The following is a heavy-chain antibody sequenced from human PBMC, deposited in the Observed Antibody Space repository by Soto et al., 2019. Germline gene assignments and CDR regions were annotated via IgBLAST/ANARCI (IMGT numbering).Heavy chain of an antibody. Sequence: SVKVSCKVSGGTFSSFSISWVRQAPGQGLEWMGGIVPMFRAANYAHKFEGRVTITADESTSTVYMELSSLRSEDTAMFYCARVRGAKQLWLPFDYWGQGTPVTVS. CDR1: GGTFSSFS. J-gene: IGHJ4*02. CDR2: IVPMFRAA. V-gene: IGHV1-69*13. CDR3: ARVRGAKQLWLPFDY. D-gene: IGHD5-18*01.